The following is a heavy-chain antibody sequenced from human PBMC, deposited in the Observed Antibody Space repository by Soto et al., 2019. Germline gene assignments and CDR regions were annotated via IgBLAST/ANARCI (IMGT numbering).Heavy chain of an antibody. V-gene: IGHV1-69*13. CDR3: ATPTYSSGWLFGR. D-gene: IGHD6-19*01. CDR2: IIPIFGTA. CDR1: GGTFSSYA. J-gene: IGHJ4*02. Sequence: SVKVSCKASGGTFSSYAISWVRQAPGQGLEWMGGIIPIFGTANYAQKFQGRVTITADESTSTAYMELSSLRSEDTAVYYCATPTYSSGWLFGRWGQGTLVTVFS.